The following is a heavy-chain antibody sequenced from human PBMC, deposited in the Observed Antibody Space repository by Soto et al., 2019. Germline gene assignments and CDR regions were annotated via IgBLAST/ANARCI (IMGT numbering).Heavy chain of an antibody. D-gene: IGHD3-22*01. Sequence: SETLSLTGTVSVGSFSSGSYYWSWILQPPGKGLEWIGYIYYSGSTNYNPSLKSRVTISVDTSKNQFSLKLSSVTAADTAVYYCARSSTMIVVVITAGAFDIWGQGTMVTVSS. CDR1: VGSFSSGSYY. CDR2: IYYSGST. V-gene: IGHV4-61*01. J-gene: IGHJ3*02. CDR3: ARSSTMIVVVITAGAFDI.